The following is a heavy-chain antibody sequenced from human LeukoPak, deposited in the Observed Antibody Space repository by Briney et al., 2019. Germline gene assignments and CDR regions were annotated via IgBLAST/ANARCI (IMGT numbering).Heavy chain of an antibody. CDR2: IYYTGST. CDR1: GGSISSYC. Sequence: PSETLSLTCAVSGGSISSYCWNWIRQPPGKGLEWIGYIYYTGSTNYNPSPTSRVTITLDTSMIQFSLKLSSVTAADTAVYYCARLPLFHSIDVWGKGTKVTVS. J-gene: IGHJ6*03. CDR3: ARLPLFHSIDV. V-gene: IGHV4-59*08.